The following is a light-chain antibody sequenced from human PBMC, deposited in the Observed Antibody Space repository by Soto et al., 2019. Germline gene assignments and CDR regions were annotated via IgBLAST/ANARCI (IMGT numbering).Light chain of an antibody. V-gene: IGKV3-11*01. CDR2: DAS. Sequence: DIVLTQSPATLSLSPGERATLSCRASQSVSSYLAWYQQKPGQAPRLLIYDASNRATGIPVRFGGGGSGTDFTLTISSLEPEDFAVYYCQQRSSWPPTFGQGTRLEIK. J-gene: IGKJ5*01. CDR1: QSVSSY. CDR3: QQRSSWPPT.